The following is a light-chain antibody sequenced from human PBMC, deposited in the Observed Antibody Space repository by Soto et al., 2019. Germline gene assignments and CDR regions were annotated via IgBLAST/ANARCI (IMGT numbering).Light chain of an antibody. CDR3: QQVKTYPRT. J-gene: IGKJ4*01. V-gene: IGKV1-9*01. CDR1: QAFPII. Sequence: DIHLTQSPSFLSASVGDRVTITCRPSQAFPIIMAWYQQKPGKPPKLLIYEESTLHSGVPSRFSGRKSGTQFTLTIDSLQPEDFATYYCQQVKTYPRTFGGGTKVEIK. CDR2: EES.